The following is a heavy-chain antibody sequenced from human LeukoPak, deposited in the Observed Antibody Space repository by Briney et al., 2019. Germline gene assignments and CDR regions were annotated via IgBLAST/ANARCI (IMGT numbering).Heavy chain of an antibody. CDR3: AKDRLLWFGELFCYFDY. CDR1: GFTFSSYA. J-gene: IGHJ4*02. D-gene: IGHD3-10*01. V-gene: IGHV3-23*01. CDR2: ISGSGGST. Sequence: GGSLRLSCAASGFTFSSYAMSWVRQAPGKGLEWVSAISGSGGSTYYADSVKGRFTISRDNSKNTLYLQMNSLRAEDTAVYYCAKDRLLWFGELFCYFDYWGQGTLVTVS.